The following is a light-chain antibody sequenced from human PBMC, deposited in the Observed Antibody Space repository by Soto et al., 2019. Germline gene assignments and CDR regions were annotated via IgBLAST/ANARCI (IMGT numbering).Light chain of an antibody. CDR3: QQYGSSPRT. J-gene: IGKJ1*01. CDR1: QSVSSNF. V-gene: IGKV3-20*01. Sequence: EIVLTQSPGTLSLSPGERATLPCRASQSVSSNFLAWYQQKPGQAPRLLIYGASSRATGIPDRFSGSGSGTDFTLTISILEPEDFAVSYCQQYGSSPRTFGQGTKVEIK. CDR2: GAS.